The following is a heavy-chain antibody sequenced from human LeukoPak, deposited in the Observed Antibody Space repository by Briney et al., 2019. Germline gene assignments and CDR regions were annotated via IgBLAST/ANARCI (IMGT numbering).Heavy chain of an antibody. CDR1: GLTFSNFG. J-gene: IGHJ4*02. Sequence: GGSLRLSCAASGLTFSNFGMHWVRQAPGKGLEWVSSISSSSTYIYYADSVKGRFTISRDNAKNTLYLQMNSLRIEDTAVYYRARDLGGAAAETRGGQGTLVTVSS. CDR3: ARDLGGAAAETR. V-gene: IGHV3-21*01. CDR2: ISSSSTYI. D-gene: IGHD6-13*01.